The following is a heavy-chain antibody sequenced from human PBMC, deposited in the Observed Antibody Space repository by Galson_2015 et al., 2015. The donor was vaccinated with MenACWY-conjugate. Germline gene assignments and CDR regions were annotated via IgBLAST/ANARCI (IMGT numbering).Heavy chain of an antibody. D-gene: IGHD1-1*01. V-gene: IGHV3-74*01. CDR1: GFTFNNYW. Sequence: SLSLCCAASGFTFNNYWMHWVRHPPGKGLEWISYIKADGSFSNYADSVKGRFTISTDNAKNMVYLQMDGLGDEDTAVYFCARDNNWSFDSWGQGTLVTVSS. CDR2: IKADGSFS. J-gene: IGHJ4*02. CDR3: ARDNNWSFDS.